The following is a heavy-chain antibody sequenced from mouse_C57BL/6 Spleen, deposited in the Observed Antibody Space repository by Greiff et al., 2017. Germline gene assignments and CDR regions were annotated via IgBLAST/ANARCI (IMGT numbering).Heavy chain of an antibody. V-gene: IGHV5-4*01. D-gene: IGHD1-1*01. J-gene: IGHJ2*01. CDR2: ICDGGSYT. CDR1: GFTFSSYA. Sequence: EVQGVESGGGLVKPGGSLKLSCAASGFTFSSYAMSWVRQTPEQRLEWVATICDGGSYTYYPDNVKGRFTISRDNAKNNLYLQMSHLKSEGTAMYDCASDYYGSSFQYCFDYWGQGTTLTVS. CDR3: ASDYYGSSFQYCFDY.